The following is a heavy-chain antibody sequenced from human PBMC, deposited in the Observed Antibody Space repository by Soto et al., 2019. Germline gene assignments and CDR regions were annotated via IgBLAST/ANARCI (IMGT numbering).Heavy chain of an antibody. CDR3: VRDWESTTQTWGFGDS. D-gene: IGHD1-1*01. J-gene: IGHJ4*02. CDR2: IIPIFGVT. V-gene: IGHV1-69*08. CDR1: GGTFSSYT. Sequence: QVQLVQSGAEVKKPGSSMKVSCKASGGTFSSYTITWVRQAPGQGLEWLGRIIPIFGVTNYAQKFQDRVTITADRSTTTAYMELSRRRSEDTAVYYCVRDWESTTQTWGFGDSWGQGTLVTVSS.